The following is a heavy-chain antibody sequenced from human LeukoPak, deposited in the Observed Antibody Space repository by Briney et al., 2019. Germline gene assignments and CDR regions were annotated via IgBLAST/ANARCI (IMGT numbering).Heavy chain of an antibody. CDR3: ARGKGWFTGARWFDP. V-gene: IGHV1-8*03. D-gene: IGHD2-15*01. CDR2: MNPNSGNT. Sequence: ASVKVSCKASGYTFTSYDINWVRQATGQGLEWMGWMNPNSGNTGYAQKFQGRVTITRNTSISTAYMELNSLRSEDTAVYYCARGKGWFTGARWFDPWGQGTLVTVSS. CDR1: GYTFTSYD. J-gene: IGHJ5*02.